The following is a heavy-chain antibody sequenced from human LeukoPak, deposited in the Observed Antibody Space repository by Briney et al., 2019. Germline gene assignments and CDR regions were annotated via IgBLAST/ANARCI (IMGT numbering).Heavy chain of an antibody. CDR3: ARDPFLHYSGSGSYYGSFDY. CDR2: ITWTGGGT. D-gene: IGHD3-10*01. V-gene: IGHV3-20*04. J-gene: IGHJ4*02. Sequence: GRSLRLSCAVSGFSFDDYAMHWVRQAPGKGLEWVASITWTGGGTNYAESVKGRFTISRDNAKNSLYLEINTLRVEDTGFYYCARDPFLHYSGSGSYYGSFDYWGQGTLVTVSS. CDR1: GFSFDDYA.